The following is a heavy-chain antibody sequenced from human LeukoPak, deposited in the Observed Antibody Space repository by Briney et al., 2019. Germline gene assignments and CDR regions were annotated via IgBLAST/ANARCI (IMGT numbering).Heavy chain of an antibody. V-gene: IGHV4-34*01. D-gene: IGHD4-17*01. J-gene: IGHJ4*02. CDR2: INHSGST. Sequence: SETLSLTCAVYGGSFSGYYWSWIRQPPGKGLEWIGEINHSGSTNYNPSLKSRVTISVDTSKNQFSLKLSSVAAADTAVYYCASWSIDYGDSYLDYWGQGTLVTVSS. CDR3: ASWSIDYGDSYLDY. CDR1: GGSFSGYY.